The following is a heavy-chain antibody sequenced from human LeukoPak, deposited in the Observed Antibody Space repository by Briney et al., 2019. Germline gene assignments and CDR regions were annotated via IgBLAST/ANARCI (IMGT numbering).Heavy chain of an antibody. V-gene: IGHV4-39*01. D-gene: IGHD2-15*01. CDR3: ARRRGRNDAFDI. CDR1: GGSISSSSYY. Sequence: PSETLSLTCTVSGGSISSSSYYWGWIRQPPGKGLEWIGSIYYSGSTYYNPSLKSRVTISVDTSKNQFSLKLSSVTAADTAVYYCARRRGRNDAFDIWGQGTMVTVSS. CDR2: IYYSGST. J-gene: IGHJ3*02.